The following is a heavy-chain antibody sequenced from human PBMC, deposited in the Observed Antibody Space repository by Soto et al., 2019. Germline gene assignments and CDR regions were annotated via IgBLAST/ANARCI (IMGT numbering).Heavy chain of an antibody. J-gene: IGHJ6*02. CDR1: GGSISSSSYY. D-gene: IGHD3-3*01. CDR2: IYYSGST. V-gene: IGHV4-39*01. Sequence: SETLSLTCTVSGGSISSSSYYWGWIRQPPGKGLEWIGSIYYSGSTYYNPSLKSRVTISVDTSKNQFSLKLSSVTAADTAVYYCARSGITSSRIDFFDPYYGMDVWGQGTTVTVSS. CDR3: ARSGITSSRIDFFDPYYGMDV.